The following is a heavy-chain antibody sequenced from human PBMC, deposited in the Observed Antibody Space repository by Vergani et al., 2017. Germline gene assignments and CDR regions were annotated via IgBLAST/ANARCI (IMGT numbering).Heavy chain of an antibody. J-gene: IGHJ3*02. D-gene: IGHD2-2*01. CDR1: GYTFTSYD. CDR2: MNPNSGNT. CDR3: ARGGYCSSTSCYQYAFDI. Sequence: QVQLVQSGAEVKKPGASVKVSCKASGYTFTSYDINWVRQATGQGLEWMGWMNPNSGNTGYAQKFQGRVTMTRNTSISTAYMELSRLRSEDAAVYYCARGGYCSSTSCYQYAFDIWGQGTMVTVSS. V-gene: IGHV1-8*01.